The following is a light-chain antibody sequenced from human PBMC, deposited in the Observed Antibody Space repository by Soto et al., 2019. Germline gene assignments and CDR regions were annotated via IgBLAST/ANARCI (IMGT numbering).Light chain of an antibody. Sequence: SYELTQPPSVSVAPGQTARIACGGNNIGGKSVHWYQQRPGQAPILVVYDDTNRPSGIPERFSGSNSGNTATLTISRVEAGDEADYFCQVWDSSSAYPGVFGGGTKLTVL. CDR2: DDT. CDR1: NIGGKS. CDR3: QVWDSSSAYPGV. V-gene: IGLV3-21*02. J-gene: IGLJ3*02.